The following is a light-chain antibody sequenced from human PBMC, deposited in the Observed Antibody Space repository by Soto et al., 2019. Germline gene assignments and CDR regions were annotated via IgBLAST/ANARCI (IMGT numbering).Light chain of an antibody. CDR1: TSNIGSNF. Sequence: QSVLTQPPSASGTPGQRVTISCSGSTSNIGSNFVFWYQQLPGTAPKLLIYSDSQRPSGVPDRVSGSKSGTSASLAISGLRSEDEADYYCATWDASLSGRVFGGGTQPTVL. J-gene: IGLJ7*01. CDR3: ATWDASLSGRV. V-gene: IGLV1-47*02. CDR2: SDS.